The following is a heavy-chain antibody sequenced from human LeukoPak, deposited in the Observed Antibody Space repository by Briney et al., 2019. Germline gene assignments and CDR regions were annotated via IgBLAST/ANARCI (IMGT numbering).Heavy chain of an antibody. CDR1: GGTFSSHA. CDR3: ARPKQTYQDAFDI. D-gene: IGHD2-2*01. J-gene: IGHJ3*02. V-gene: IGHV1-69*13. CDR2: IIPIFGTA. Sequence: VKVSCKASGGTFSSHAISWVRQAPGQGLEWMGRIIPIFGTANYAQKFQGRVTITTDESTSTAYMELSSLRSEDTAVYYCARPKQTYQDAFDIWGQGTMVTVSS.